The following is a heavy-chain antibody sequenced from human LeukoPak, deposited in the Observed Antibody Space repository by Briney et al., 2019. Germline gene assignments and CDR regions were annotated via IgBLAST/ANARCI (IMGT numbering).Heavy chain of an antibody. Sequence: ASVKVSCKASGYTFTSYGISWVRQAPGQGLEWMGWITAYNGNTNYAQKFQGRVTMTTDTYTSTAYMELTSLRSDDTAVYYCAREMVPRYTYGPDWDHFDYWGQGTLVTVSS. CDR2: ITAYNGNT. CDR1: GYTFTSYG. J-gene: IGHJ4*02. D-gene: IGHD5-18*01. CDR3: AREMVPRYTYGPDWDHFDY. V-gene: IGHV1-18*01.